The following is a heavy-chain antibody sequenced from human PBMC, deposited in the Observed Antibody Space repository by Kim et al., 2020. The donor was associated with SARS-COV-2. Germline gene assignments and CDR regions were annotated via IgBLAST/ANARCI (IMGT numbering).Heavy chain of an antibody. J-gene: IGHJ6*02. CDR2: IYHSGST. D-gene: IGHD6-13*01. Sequence: SETLSLTCTVSGYSISSGYYWGWIRQPPGKGLEWIGSIYHSGSTYYNPSLKSRVTISVDTSKNQFSLKLSSVTAADTAVYYCAAVGAADLNLDVWGQGTTVTVSS. CDR1: GYSISSGYY. CDR3: AAVGAADLNLDV. V-gene: IGHV4-38-2*02.